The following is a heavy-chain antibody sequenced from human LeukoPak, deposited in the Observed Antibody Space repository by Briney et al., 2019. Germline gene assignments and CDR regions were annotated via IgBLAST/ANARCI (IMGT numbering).Heavy chain of an antibody. CDR3: ARDLPGIAAAGGFDP. CDR2: IIPIFGTA. Sequence: ASVKVSCKASGGTFSSYAISWVRQAPGQGLEWMGGIIPIFGTANYAQKFQGRVTITTDESTSTAYMELSSLRSEDTAVYYCARDLPGIAAAGGFDPWGRGTLVTVSS. D-gene: IGHD6-13*01. V-gene: IGHV1-69*05. CDR1: GGTFSSYA. J-gene: IGHJ5*02.